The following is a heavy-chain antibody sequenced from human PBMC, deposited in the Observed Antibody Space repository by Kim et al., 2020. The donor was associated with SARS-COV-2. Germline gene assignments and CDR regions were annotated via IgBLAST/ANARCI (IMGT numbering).Heavy chain of an antibody. CDR3: AREMATPGGDAFDI. J-gene: IGHJ3*02. V-gene: IGHV4-31*03. CDR2: IYYSGST. D-gene: IGHD5-12*01. Sequence: SETLSLTCTVSGGSISSGGYYWSWIRQHPGKGLEWIGYIYYSGSTYYNPSLKSRVTISVDTSKNQFSLKLSPVTAADTAVYYCAREMATPGGDAFDIWGQGTMVTVSS. CDR1: GGSISSGGYY.